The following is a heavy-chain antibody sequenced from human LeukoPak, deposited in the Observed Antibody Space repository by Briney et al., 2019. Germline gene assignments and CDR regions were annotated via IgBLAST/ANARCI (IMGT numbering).Heavy chain of an antibody. Sequence: SETLSLTCAVYGGSFSGYYWSWIRQPPGKGLEWIGEINHSGSTNYNPSLKSRVTISVDTSKNQFSLKLSSVTAADTAVYYCARGRVAAAGTPEYWGQGTLVTVSS. CDR1: GGSFSGYY. D-gene: IGHD6-13*01. J-gene: IGHJ4*02. V-gene: IGHV4-34*01. CDR2: INHSGST. CDR3: ARGRVAAAGTPEY.